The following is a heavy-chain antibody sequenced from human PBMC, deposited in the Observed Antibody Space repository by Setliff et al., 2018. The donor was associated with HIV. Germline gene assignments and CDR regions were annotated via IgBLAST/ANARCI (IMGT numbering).Heavy chain of an antibody. CDR3: ARYGGIIYYYYMDV. CDR1: GGSISSGSYY. V-gene: IGHV4-39*01. Sequence: SETLSLTCTVSGGSISSGSYYWSWIRQPPGKGLEWIGSIYYSGSTYYNPSLKSRVTISVDTSKNQFSLKLSSVTAADTAVYYCARYGGIIYYYYMDVWGKGTTVTVSS. D-gene: IGHD3-10*01. CDR2: IYYSGST. J-gene: IGHJ6*03.